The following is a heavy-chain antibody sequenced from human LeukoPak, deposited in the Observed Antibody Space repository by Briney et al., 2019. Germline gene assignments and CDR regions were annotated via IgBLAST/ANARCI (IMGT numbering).Heavy chain of an antibody. CDR1: GFTFSNYA. CDR2: ISGSGHST. CDR3: AKGGSGSYYWSFDY. J-gene: IGHJ4*02. V-gene: IGHV3-23*01. Sequence: GGSLGLSCAASGFTFSNYAMSWVRQAPGKGLEWVSTISGSGHSTYYADSVKGRFTISRDNSKNALFLQMNSLRAEDTAVYYCAKGGSGSYYWSFDYWGQGTLVTVSS. D-gene: IGHD1-26*01.